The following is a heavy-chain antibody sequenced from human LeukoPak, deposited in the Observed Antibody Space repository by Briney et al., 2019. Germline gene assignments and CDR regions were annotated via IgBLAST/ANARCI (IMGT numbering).Heavy chain of an antibody. V-gene: IGHV4-39*07. CDR3: ASLCGGDCWVAGEDY. Sequence: PSETLSLTCTVSGGSISSSSYYWGWIRQPPGKGLEWIGSIFYSGSTYYNPSLKSRVTISVDRSKNQFSLKLSSVTAADTAVYYCASLCGGDCWVAGEDYWGQGTLVTVSS. J-gene: IGHJ4*02. D-gene: IGHD2-21*01. CDR2: IFYSGST. CDR1: GGSISSSSYY.